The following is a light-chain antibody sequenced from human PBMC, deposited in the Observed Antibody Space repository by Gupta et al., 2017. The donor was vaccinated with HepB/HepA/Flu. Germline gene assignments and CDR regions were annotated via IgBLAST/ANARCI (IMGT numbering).Light chain of an antibody. CDR3: QSADSSGTQGVV. J-gene: IGLJ2*01. V-gene: IGLV3-25*03. Sequence: SYELPQPPSVSVSPGQTARITCSGDALPKQYAYWYQQKPGQAPVLVIYKDSERPSGIPERFSGSSSGTTVTLTISGVQAEDEADYYCQSADSSGTQGVVFGGGTKLTVL. CDR2: KDS. CDR1: ALPKQY.